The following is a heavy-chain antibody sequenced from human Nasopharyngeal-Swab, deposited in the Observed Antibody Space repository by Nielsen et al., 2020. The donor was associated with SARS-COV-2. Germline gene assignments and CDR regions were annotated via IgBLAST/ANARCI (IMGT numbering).Heavy chain of an antibody. J-gene: IGHJ6*02. CDR1: GFTFSSYG. CDR2: IWYDGSNK. CDR3: DRQLVYYGMDF. D-gene: IGHD6-13*01. V-gene: IGHV3-33*01. Sequence: GESLKISCAASGFTFSSYGMHWVRQAPGKGLEWVAVIWYDGSNKYYADSVKGRFTISRDNYKNTLYLQMNSLSAEDTAVYYCDRQLVYYGMDFWGQGTTVTVSS.